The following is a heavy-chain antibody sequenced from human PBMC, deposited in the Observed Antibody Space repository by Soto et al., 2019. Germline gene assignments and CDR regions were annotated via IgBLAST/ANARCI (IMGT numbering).Heavy chain of an antibody. V-gene: IGHV3-9*01. CDR2: ISWNSGSI. CDR3: AKGDSSSFYYGMDV. Sequence: EVQLVESGGGLVQPGRSLRLSCAASGFTFDDYAMHWVRQAPWKGLEWVSGISWNSGSIGYAYSVKGRFTISRDNAKNSLYLHMNSLRAEDTALYYCAKGDSSSFYYGMDVWGQGTTVTVSS. CDR1: GFTFDDYA. D-gene: IGHD6-13*01. J-gene: IGHJ6*02.